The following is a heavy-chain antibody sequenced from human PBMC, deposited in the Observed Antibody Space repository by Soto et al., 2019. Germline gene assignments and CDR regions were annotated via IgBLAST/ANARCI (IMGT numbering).Heavy chain of an antibody. J-gene: IGHJ4*02. Sequence: EVQLLESGGGLVQPGGSLRLSCAASGFTFSTSAMTWVRQAPGKGLEWVSTTGLNGRTTYYADSLKGRFTVSRDNSKNTLDLQMSGLRAEDTAMYYCATVHGTSRSFDSWGQGTLVTVSS. CDR2: TGLNGRTT. CDR1: GFTFSTSA. CDR3: ATVHGTSRSFDS. V-gene: IGHV3-23*01.